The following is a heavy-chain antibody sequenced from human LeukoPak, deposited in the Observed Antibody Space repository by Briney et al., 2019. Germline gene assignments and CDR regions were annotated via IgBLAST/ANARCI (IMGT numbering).Heavy chain of an antibody. CDR3: ARDRGYDFWSGYLHENWFDP. J-gene: IGHJ5*02. V-gene: IGHV3-7*01. D-gene: IGHD3-3*01. CDR1: GFSFSSYW. CDR2: IKQGGSEK. Sequence: GESLTLTCAASGFSFSSYWLSWIRQAPGKGLEWVAKIKQGGSEKYYVYSVKGRFTISRDNAKNSLYLQMNSLRAEDTAVYYCARDRGYDFWSGYLHENWFDPWGQGTLVTDCS.